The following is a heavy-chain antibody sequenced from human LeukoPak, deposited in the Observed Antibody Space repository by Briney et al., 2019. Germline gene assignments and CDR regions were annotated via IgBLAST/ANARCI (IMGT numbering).Heavy chain of an antibody. CDR2: INPSGGGT. D-gene: IGHD1-26*01. V-gene: IGHV1-46*01. CDR1: GYTFINYY. CDR3: AREFSGYIDF. Sequence: GASVKVSCKASGYTFINYYMHWVRQAPGQGLEWVGIINPSGGGTSYAQKFQGRVTMTRDTSTSTVYMEVSSLRSEDTAVYYCAREFSGYIDFWGQGTLVTVSS. J-gene: IGHJ4*02.